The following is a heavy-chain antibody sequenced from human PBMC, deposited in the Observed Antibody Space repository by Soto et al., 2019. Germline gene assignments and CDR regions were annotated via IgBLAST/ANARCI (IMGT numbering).Heavy chain of an antibody. CDR3: ARFWGEYGDPPPESQH. CDR2: IYPGDSDT. CDR1: GYSFTSYW. V-gene: IGHV5-51*01. J-gene: IGHJ1*01. D-gene: IGHD4-17*01. Sequence: GESLKISCKGSGYSFTSYWIGWVRQMPGKGLEWMGIIYPGDSDTRYSPSFQGQVTISADKSISTAYLQWSSLKASDTAMYYCARFWGEYGDPPPESQHWGQGTLVTVSS.